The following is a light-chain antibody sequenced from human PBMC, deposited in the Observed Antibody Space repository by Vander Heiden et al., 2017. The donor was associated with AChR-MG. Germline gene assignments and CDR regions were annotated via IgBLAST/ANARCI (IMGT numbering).Light chain of an antibody. Sequence: DAVMTQTPLFLSVTPGQPASISCKSSQSLLHTTGESFLHWYFQRPGQSPQLLIYEVSSRSSGVPDRFSGSGSGTDFTLTISRVEAEDVGIYYCMQGKHLPRTFGQGTKVEI. J-gene: IGKJ1*01. CDR2: EVS. V-gene: IGKV2-29*02. CDR1: QSLLHTTGESF. CDR3: MQGKHLPRT.